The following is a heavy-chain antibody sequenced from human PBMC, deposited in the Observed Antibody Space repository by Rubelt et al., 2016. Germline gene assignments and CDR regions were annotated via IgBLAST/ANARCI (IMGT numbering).Heavy chain of an antibody. Sequence: GGSLRLSCSASGFIFSTYWMTWVRQAPGKGLEWVANIRQDGNEKYYVDSVKGRFTISRDNAQNSLYLQMNSLRAGDTAIYYCARDGYGNTRAVNTIDYWGQGTLVAVSS. CDR1: GFIFSTYW. CDR2: IRQDGNEK. J-gene: IGHJ4*02. CDR3: ARDGYGNTRAVNTIDY. D-gene: IGHD2-2*03. V-gene: IGHV3-7*03.